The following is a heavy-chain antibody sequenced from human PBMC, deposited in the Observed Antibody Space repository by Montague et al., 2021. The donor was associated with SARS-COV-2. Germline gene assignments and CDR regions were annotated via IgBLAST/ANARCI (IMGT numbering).Heavy chain of an antibody. Sequence: SLRLSCAASGFPFCSYSMNWFRQAPVKGLEWVSSISTSSSYIYDSDSVKGRFTISRDNAKNSLYLQMNSLRAEDTAVYYCARDLGGSYVRGMDVWGQGTTVTVSS. V-gene: IGHV3-21*01. CDR1: GFPFCSYS. J-gene: IGHJ6*02. D-gene: IGHD1-26*01. CDR3: ARDLGGSYVRGMDV. CDR2: ISTSSSYI.